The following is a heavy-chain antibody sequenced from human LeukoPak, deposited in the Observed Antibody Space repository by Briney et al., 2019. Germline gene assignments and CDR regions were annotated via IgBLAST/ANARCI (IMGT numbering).Heavy chain of an antibody. CDR3: ALPNRDYGDYEGGAFDI. CDR1: GFSLSTSGVG. J-gene: IGHJ3*02. D-gene: IGHD4-17*01. V-gene: IGHV2-5*02. Sequence: ESGPTLVNPTQTLTLTCSFSGFSLSTSGVGVGWIRQPPGKALEWLALIYWDDDKRYSPSLKSRLTITKDTSKNQVVLTMTNMDPVDTATYYCALPNRDYGDYEGGAFDIWGQGTMVTVSS. CDR2: IYWDDDK.